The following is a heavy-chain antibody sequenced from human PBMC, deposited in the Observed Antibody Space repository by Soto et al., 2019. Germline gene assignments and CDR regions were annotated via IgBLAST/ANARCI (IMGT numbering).Heavy chain of an antibody. J-gene: IGHJ3*02. CDR1: GFTFSDYY. D-gene: IGHD3-10*01. Sequence: GGSLRLSCAASGFTFSDYYMSWIRQAQGKGLEWVSYISSSGSTIYYADSVKGRFTISRDNAKNSLYLQMNSLRAEDTAVYYCASLFSLSDYYGSGSYDAFDIWCQGTMVTVSS. V-gene: IGHV3-11*01. CDR3: ASLFSLSDYYGSGSYDAFDI. CDR2: ISSSGSTI.